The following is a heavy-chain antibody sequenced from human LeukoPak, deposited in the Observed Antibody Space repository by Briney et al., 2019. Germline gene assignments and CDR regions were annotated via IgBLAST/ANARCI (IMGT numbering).Heavy chain of an antibody. V-gene: IGHV3-9*01. D-gene: IGHD5-12*01. CDR2: ISWNSGSI. J-gene: IGHJ4*02. CDR3: ATLTVASPFDY. Sequence: GGSLRLSCAASGFTFDGYAMHWVRQAPGKGLEWVSGISWNSGSIGYADSVKGRFTISRDNAKNSLYLQMNSLRAEDTAVYYCATLTVASPFDYWSQGALVTVSS. CDR1: GFTFDGYA.